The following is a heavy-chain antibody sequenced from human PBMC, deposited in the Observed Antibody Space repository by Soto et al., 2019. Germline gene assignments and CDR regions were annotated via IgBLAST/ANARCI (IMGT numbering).Heavy chain of an antibody. CDR3: ARHRATTVSPFDY. CDR1: GGSISSSSYY. Sequence: QLQLQESGPGLVKPSETLSLTCTVSGGSISSSSYYWGWIRQPPGKGLEWIGSIYYSGSTYYNPSLKSRVTIAVDTSKNQFSLKLSSVTAADTAVYYCARHRATTVSPFDYWGQGTLVTVSS. CDR2: IYYSGST. V-gene: IGHV4-39*01. J-gene: IGHJ4*02. D-gene: IGHD4-4*01.